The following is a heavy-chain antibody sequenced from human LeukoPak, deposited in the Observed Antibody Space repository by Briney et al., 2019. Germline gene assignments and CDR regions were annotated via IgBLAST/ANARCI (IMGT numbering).Heavy chain of an antibody. CDR2: IWYDASNV. Sequence: GGSLRLSCAASGFTFRSHGMHWVRQAPGKGLEWVAVIWYDASNVYYADSVKGRFTISRDNSKNTLFLQMNSLRVEDTAVYYCAVWNDERRLDYWGQGTLVTVSS. J-gene: IGHJ4*02. D-gene: IGHD1-1*01. CDR1: GFTFRSHG. CDR3: AVWNDERRLDY. V-gene: IGHV3-33*01.